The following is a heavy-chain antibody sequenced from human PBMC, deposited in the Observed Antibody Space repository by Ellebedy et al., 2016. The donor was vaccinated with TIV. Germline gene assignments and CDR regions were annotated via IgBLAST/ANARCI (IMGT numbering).Heavy chain of an antibody. CDR1: GGSFSGYY. Sequence: SETLSLXCAVYGGSFSGYYWTWIRQAPGKGLEWVGEINDSGTTNYNPSLKSRVTMSVDTSKNQFSLKLSSVTAADTAVYYCAREDGYCSSISCYLGIDYWGQGTLVTVSS. CDR2: INDSGTT. D-gene: IGHD2-2*01. J-gene: IGHJ4*02. V-gene: IGHV4-34*01. CDR3: AREDGYCSSISCYLGIDY.